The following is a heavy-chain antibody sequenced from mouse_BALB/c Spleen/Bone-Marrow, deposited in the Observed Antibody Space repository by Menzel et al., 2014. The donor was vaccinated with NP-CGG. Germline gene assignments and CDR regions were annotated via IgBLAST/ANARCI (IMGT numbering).Heavy chain of an antibody. D-gene: IGHD2-4*01. CDR2: INSNGGST. CDR1: GFTSSSYG. V-gene: IGHV5-6-3*01. CDR3: ARDYDYDY. Sequence: EVQLVESGGGLVQPGGSLKLSCAASGFTSSSYGMSWVRQTPDKRLELVATINSNGGSTYYPDSVKGRFTISRDNAKNTLYLQMSSLKSEDTAMYYCARDYDYDYWGQGTTLTVSS. J-gene: IGHJ2*01.